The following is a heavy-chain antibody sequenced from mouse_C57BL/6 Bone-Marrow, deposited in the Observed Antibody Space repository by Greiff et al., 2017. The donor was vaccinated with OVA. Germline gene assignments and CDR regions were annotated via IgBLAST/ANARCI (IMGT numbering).Heavy chain of an antibody. D-gene: IGHD1-1*01. Sequence: QVQLQQSGPELVKPGASVKLSCKASGYTFTSYDINWVKQRPGQGLEWIGWIYPRDGSTKYNEKFKGQATLTVDTSSSTAYMELHSLTSEDTAVYFCARLRYYGLYYFDYWGQGTTLTVSS. CDR3: ARLRYYGLYYFDY. J-gene: IGHJ2*01. CDR2: IYPRDGST. V-gene: IGHV1-85*01. CDR1: GYTFTSYD.